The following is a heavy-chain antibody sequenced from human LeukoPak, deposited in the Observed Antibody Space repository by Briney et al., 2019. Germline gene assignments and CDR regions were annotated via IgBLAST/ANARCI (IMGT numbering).Heavy chain of an antibody. CDR3: ARVLRYDFWSAYYFDY. V-gene: IGHV1-18*01. CDR2: ISTYNDNT. J-gene: IGHJ4*02. Sequence: ASVKVSCKASVYTFNSYDIIGVRQAPGQGLEWMAWISTYNDNTNYALKVQGRATMTTDTSTSTAYMELRRLRSDDTAVYYCARVLRYDFWSAYYFDYWGQGTLVTVSS. D-gene: IGHD3-3*01. CDR1: VYTFNSYD.